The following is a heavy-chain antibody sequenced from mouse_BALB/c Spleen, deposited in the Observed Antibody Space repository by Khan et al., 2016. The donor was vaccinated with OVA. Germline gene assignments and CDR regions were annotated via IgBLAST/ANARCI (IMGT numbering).Heavy chain of an antibody. J-gene: IGHJ4*01. CDR1: GFTFTNYW. CDR3: WILL. V-gene: IGHV6-6*02. Sequence: VQLVESGGGLVQPGGSMKLSCVTSGFTFTNYWMNWVRQSPGKGLEWVAEIRLKSDDYVTHYAESGKGRFTILRNDTKSSVYQKMINYRAGDTGIYYCWILLWGQGTTVTVSS. CDR2: IRLKSDDYVT.